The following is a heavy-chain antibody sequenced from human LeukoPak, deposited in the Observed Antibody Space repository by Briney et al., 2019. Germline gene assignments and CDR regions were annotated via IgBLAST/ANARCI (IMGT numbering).Heavy chain of an antibody. Sequence: ASVKVSCKASGYTFTGYYMHWVRQAPGQGLEWMGWINPNSGGTNYAQKFQGRVTMTRDTSISTAYMELSRLRSDDTAVYYCARVGLYGDAYAFDTWGQGTMVTVSS. J-gene: IGHJ3*02. D-gene: IGHD4-17*01. CDR1: GYTFTGYY. CDR2: INPNSGGT. V-gene: IGHV1-2*02. CDR3: ARVGLYGDAYAFDT.